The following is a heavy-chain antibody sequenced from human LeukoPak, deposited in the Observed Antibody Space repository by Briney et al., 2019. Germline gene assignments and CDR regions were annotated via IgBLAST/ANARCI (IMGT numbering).Heavy chain of an antibody. CDR1: GYTFTSYG. J-gene: IGHJ4*02. CDR3: ARDLWSGYYASFDY. D-gene: IGHD3-3*01. CDR2: ISAYNGNT. V-gene: IGHV1-18*01. Sequence: ASVKVSCKASGYTFTSYGISWVRQAPGQGLEWMGWISAYNGNTNYAQKLQGRVTMTTDTSTSTAYMELSSLRSEDTAVYYCARDLWSGYYASFDYWGQGTLVTVSS.